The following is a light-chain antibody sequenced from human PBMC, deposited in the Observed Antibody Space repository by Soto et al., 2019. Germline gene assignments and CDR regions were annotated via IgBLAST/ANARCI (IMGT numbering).Light chain of an antibody. J-gene: IGKJ1*01. CDR1: QSVSSN. V-gene: IGKV3-15*01. Sequence: EIVLTQSPGTLSLSPGERATLSCRASQSVSSNLAWYQQKPGQAPRLLIYGASTRATGIPARFSGSGSGTEFTLTISSLQSEDFAVYYSQQYNNWPTFGQGTKVDIK. CDR2: GAS. CDR3: QQYNNWPT.